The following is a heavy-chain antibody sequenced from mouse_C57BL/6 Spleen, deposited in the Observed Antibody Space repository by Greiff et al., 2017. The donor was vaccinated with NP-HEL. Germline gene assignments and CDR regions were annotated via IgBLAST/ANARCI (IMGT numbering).Heavy chain of an antibody. D-gene: IGHD1-1*01. CDR1: GFNIKDDY. V-gene: IGHV14-4*01. J-gene: IGHJ2*01. CDR3: TTFITTVGY. Sequence: DVQLQESGAELVRPGASVKLSCTASGFNIKDDYMHWVKQRPEQGLEWIGWIDPENGDTEYASKFQGKATITADTSSNTAYLQLSSLTSEDTAVYYCTTFITTVGYWGQGTTLTVSS. CDR2: IDPENGDT.